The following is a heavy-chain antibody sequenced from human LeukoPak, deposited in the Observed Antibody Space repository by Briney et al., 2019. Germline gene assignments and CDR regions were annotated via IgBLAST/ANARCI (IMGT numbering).Heavy chain of an antibody. V-gene: IGHV5-10-1*01. J-gene: IGHJ5*02. Sequence: GESLRISCKASGYSFSKYWISWVRQMPGKGLEGMGRIDPKDSYTNYNPSFGGHVTISADKSISTAYLEWTNLKPSDTAIYYCARGGYSSTWYYWFDPWGQGTLVTVSS. CDR3: ARGGYSSTWYYWFDP. CDR2: IDPKDSYT. D-gene: IGHD6-13*01. CDR1: GYSFSKYW.